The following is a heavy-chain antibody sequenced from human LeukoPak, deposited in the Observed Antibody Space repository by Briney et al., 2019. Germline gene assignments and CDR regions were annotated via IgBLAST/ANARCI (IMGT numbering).Heavy chain of an antibody. CDR1: GFTFSSYW. D-gene: IGHD4-17*01. CDR3: ARDALPGYGDYFDY. V-gene: IGHV3-30*03. Sequence: GGSLRLSCAASGFTFSSYWMSWVRQAPGKGLEWVAVISYDGKVKYYADSVKGRFSISRDDSNNALYLQMNNLRIEDTAVYYCARDALPGYGDYFDYWGQGTLVTVSS. J-gene: IGHJ4*02. CDR2: ISYDGKVK.